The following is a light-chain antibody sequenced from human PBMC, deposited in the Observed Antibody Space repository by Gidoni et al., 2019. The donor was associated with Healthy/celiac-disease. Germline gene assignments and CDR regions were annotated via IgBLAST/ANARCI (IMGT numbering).Light chain of an antibody. V-gene: IGKV4-1*01. Sequence: DIVMTQSPDSLAVSLGGKATINCKSRQSVLYSSNNKNYLAWYQQKPGQPPKLLIYWASTRESGVPDRFNGSGSGTDFTLTISSLQAEDVAVYYCQQYYSTPLTFGGGTKVEIK. CDR1: QSVLYSSNNKNY. CDR2: WAS. CDR3: QQYYSTPLT. J-gene: IGKJ4*01.